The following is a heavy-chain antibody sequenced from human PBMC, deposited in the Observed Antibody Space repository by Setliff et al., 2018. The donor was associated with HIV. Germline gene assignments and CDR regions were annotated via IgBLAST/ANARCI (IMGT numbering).Heavy chain of an antibody. J-gene: IGHJ5*02. V-gene: IGHV3-23*01. CDR3: AKVMKLWFGASDT. CDR2: ISGSGTTT. D-gene: IGHD3-10*01. Sequence: SLRLSCAASGINFDDYALAWVRQAPGKGLDYVSAISGSGTTTYYADSVGGRFTISRDNYTNTVYLQMQSLRAEDTALYYCAKVMKLWFGASDTWGQGTRVTVSS. CDR1: GINFDDYA.